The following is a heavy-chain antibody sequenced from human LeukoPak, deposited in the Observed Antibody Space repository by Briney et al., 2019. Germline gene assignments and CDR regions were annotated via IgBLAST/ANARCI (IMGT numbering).Heavy chain of an antibody. Sequence: SETLSLTCAVYGGSFSGYYWSWIRQPPGKGLEWIGEINHSGSTNYNPSLKSRVTISVDTSKNQFSLKLSSVTAADTAVYYCARHYSNYVYYYYYYMDVWGKGTTVTVSS. CDR3: ARHYSNYVYYYYYYMDV. V-gene: IGHV4-34*01. J-gene: IGHJ6*03. D-gene: IGHD4-11*01. CDR2: INHSGST. CDR1: GGSFSGYY.